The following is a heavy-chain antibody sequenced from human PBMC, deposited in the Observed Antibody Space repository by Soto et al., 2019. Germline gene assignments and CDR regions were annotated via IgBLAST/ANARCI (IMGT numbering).Heavy chain of an antibody. Sequence: TLSLACPVSGGSISSGDYYWSWIREPPGKGLEWIGYIYYSGSTYYNPSLKSRVTISVDTSKNQFSLKLSSVTAADTAVYYCARDTYYDFWGGPYYYYYGMDVWGQGTTVTVSS. CDR3: ARDTYYDFWGGPYYYYYGMDV. J-gene: IGHJ6*02. V-gene: IGHV4-30-4*01. CDR1: GGSISSGDYY. CDR2: IYYSGST. D-gene: IGHD3-3*01.